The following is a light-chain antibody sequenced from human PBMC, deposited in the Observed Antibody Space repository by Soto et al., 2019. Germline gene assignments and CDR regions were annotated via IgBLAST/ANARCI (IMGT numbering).Light chain of an antibody. J-gene: IGKJ5*01. CDR1: QDIIRH. Sequence: DIQMTQSPSSLSASLGDGVTITCRASQDIIRHLNWYQHKPGRAPRLLIYAASTLQSGVPSRFTGSGSGTEFTLTISGLQPEDFATYYCQHSYTVPIAFGQGTRLEIK. V-gene: IGKV1-39*01. CDR2: AAS. CDR3: QHSYTVPIA.